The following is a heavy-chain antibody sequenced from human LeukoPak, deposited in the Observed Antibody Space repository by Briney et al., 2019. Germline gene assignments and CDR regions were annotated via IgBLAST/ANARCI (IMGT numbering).Heavy chain of an antibody. CDR2: VSPSSSSI. CDR1: GFTFSSYG. V-gene: IGHV3-48*01. J-gene: IGHJ4*02. D-gene: IGHD6-19*01. Sequence: GGSLRLSCAASGFTFSSYGMNWVRQAPGTGLEWVSYVSPSSSSIYYADSVKGRFTISGDNAKNSLYLQMNSLRAEDTAVYYCAGEHTPYGSGCTAAYWGQGTLVTVSS. CDR3: AGEHTPYGSGCTAAY.